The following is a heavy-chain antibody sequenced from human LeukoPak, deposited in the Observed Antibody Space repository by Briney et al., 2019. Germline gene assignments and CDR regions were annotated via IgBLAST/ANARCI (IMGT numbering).Heavy chain of an antibody. J-gene: IGHJ4*02. CDR2: ISYDGSNK. CDR1: GFTFSSYG. V-gene: IGHV3-30*18. Sequence: GGSLRLSCAASGFTFSSYGMHWVRQAPGKGLEWVAVISYDGSNKYYADSVKGRFTISRDNSKNTLYLQMNSLRAEDTAVYYCAKGLDDYGDYGEDYWGQGTLVTVSS. D-gene: IGHD4-17*01. CDR3: AKGLDDYGDYGEDY.